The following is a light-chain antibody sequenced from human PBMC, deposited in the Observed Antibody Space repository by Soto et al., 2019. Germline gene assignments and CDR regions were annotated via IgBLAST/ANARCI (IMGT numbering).Light chain of an antibody. CDR1: QAVHGST. CDR2: AAS. V-gene: IGKV3-20*01. CDR3: QQHDPSPWT. J-gene: IGKJ1*01. Sequence: IGLTQSPCTLSLSPGDRATLFCSASQAVHGSTAAWYQQKPGQVHRLLIYAASIPSTGIPDRFSGSGSGTDFTLTISRLEPEDFAVYHCQQHDPSPWTFGQGTKVEVK.